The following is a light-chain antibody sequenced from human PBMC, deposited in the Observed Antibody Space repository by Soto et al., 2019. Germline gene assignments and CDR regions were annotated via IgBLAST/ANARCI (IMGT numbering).Light chain of an antibody. CDR1: QSISSY. J-gene: IGKJ4*01. V-gene: IGKV3-11*01. CDR2: DAS. Sequence: EIVLTQSPATLSLSPGERATLSCRASQSISSYLAWYQHKPGQAPRLLIYDASTRATGIPARFSGSESGTDFTLNSSGLEPEDFAVYYCQQRRSWPLTFGGGTKVEF. CDR3: QQRRSWPLT.